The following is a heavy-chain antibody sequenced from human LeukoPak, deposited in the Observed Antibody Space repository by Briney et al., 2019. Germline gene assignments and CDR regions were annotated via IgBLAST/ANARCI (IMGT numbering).Heavy chain of an antibody. Sequence: GGSLRLSCAASGLTFSSYGMHWVRQAPGKELEWVALIWYDGSNKYYTDSVKGRLTISRDNSKNTLYLQMNSLRAEDTAIYYCAREGPRGNSQFDYWGQGTLVTISS. CDR2: IWYDGSNK. V-gene: IGHV3-33*08. CDR3: AREGPRGNSQFDY. CDR1: GLTFSSYG. D-gene: IGHD2/OR15-2a*01. J-gene: IGHJ4*02.